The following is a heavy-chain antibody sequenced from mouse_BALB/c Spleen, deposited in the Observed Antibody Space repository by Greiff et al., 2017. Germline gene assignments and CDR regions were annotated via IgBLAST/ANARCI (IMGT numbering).Heavy chain of an antibody. D-gene: IGHD2-1*01. CDR3: TGGNYNYAMDY. CDR1: GYTFTDYE. CDR2: IDPETGGT. V-gene: IGHV1-15*01. Sequence: VKLMESGAELVRPGASVTLSCKASGYTFTDYEMHWVKQTPVHGLEWIGAIDPETGGTAYNQKFKGKATLTADKSSSTAYMELRSLTSEDSAVYYCTGGNYNYAMDYWGQGTSVTVSS. J-gene: IGHJ4*01.